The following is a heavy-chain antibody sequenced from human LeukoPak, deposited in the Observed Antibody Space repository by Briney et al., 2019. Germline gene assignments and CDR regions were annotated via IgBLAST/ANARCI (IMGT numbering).Heavy chain of an antibody. CDR3: ARGRRDGYNYRAGDYFDY. D-gene: IGHD5-24*01. CDR2: INHSGST. J-gene: IGHJ4*02. Sequence: PSETLSLTCAVYGGSLSGYYWSWIRQPPGKGLEWIGEINHSGSTNYNPSLKSRVTISVDTSKNQFSLKLSSVTAADTAVYYCARGRRDGYNYRAGDYFDYWGQGTLVTVSS. V-gene: IGHV4-34*01. CDR1: GGSLSGYY.